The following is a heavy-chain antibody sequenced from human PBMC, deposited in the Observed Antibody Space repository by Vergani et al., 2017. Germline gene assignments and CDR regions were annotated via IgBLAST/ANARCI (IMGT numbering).Heavy chain of an antibody. Sequence: QVQLQESGPGLVKPPGTLSLTCAVSGDSISSNNCWTWVRQPPGKGLEWIGEICHTEDTKYSPSLKSRVTVSVDESRNLVSLRLNSVTAADTAVYYCATLGYRRWCYYFVYWGQGILVTVSS. CDR1: GDSISSNNC. CDR2: ICHTEDT. V-gene: IGHV4-4*03. J-gene: IGHJ4*02. D-gene: IGHD4/OR15-4a*01. CDR3: ATLGYRRWCYYFVY.